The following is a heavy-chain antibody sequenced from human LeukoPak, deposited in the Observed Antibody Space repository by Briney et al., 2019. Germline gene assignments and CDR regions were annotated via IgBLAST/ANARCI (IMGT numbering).Heavy chain of an antibody. CDR1: GFTFSSYA. V-gene: IGHV3-23*01. D-gene: IGHD6-19*01. Sequence: GGSLRLSCAASGFTFSSYAMSWVRQAPGKGLEWVSAISGSGGSTYYADSVKGRFTISRDNSKNTLYLQMNSLRAEDTAVYYCAKDGYSSGWYVRNDAFDIWGQGTMVTVSS. J-gene: IGHJ3*02. CDR3: AKDGYSSGWYVRNDAFDI. CDR2: ISGSGGST.